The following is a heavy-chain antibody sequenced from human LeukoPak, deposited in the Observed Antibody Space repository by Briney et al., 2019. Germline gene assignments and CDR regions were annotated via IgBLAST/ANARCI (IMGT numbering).Heavy chain of an antibody. CDR1: GYTFTGYY. V-gene: IGHV1-2*02. D-gene: IGHD5-12*01. CDR2: INPNSGGT. J-gene: IGHJ4*02. CDR3: ASGYSFVPKFDF. Sequence: ASVKVSCKASGYTFTGYYMHWVRQAPGQGLEWMGWINPNSGGTNYAQKFQGRVTMTTDTSTSTAYMELRSLRSDDTAVYYCASGYSFVPKFDFWGQGTLVTVSS.